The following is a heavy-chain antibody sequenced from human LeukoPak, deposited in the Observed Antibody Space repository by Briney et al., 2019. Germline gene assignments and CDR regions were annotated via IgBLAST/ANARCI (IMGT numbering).Heavy chain of an antibody. CDR3: ARINTARFLEWSSFDP. J-gene: IGHJ5*02. D-gene: IGHD3-3*01. CDR2: ISSSSSYI. CDR1: GFTFSSYS. Sequence: GGSLRLSCAASGFTFSSYSMNWVRQAPGKGLEWVSSISSSSSYIYYADSVKGRFTISRDNAKNSLYLQMNSLRAEDTALYHCARINTARFLEWSSFDPWGQGTLVTVSA. V-gene: IGHV3-21*04.